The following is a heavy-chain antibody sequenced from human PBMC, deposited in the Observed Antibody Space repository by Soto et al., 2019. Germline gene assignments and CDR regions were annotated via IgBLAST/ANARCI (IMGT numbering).Heavy chain of an antibody. D-gene: IGHD1-26*01. CDR1: GGSISSGGYY. J-gene: IGHJ3*02. CDR3: ARDTKRENSFDI. CDR2: IYYSGST. Sequence: PSETLSLTCTVSGGSISSGGYYWSWIRQHPGKGLEWIGYIYYSGSTYYNPSLKSRVTISVDTSKNQFSPKLSSVTAADTAVYYCARDTKRENSFDIWGQGTMVTVSS. V-gene: IGHV4-31*03.